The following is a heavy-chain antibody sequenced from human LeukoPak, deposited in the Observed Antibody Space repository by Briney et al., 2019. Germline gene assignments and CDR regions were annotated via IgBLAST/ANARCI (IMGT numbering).Heavy chain of an antibody. CDR1: GFTFDDYA. CDR2: ISWDGGST. V-gene: IGHV3-43D*03. J-gene: IGHJ4*02. CDR3: AKDRGYSGSNWGPFDY. D-gene: IGHD1-26*01. Sequence: GGSLRLSCAASGFTFDDYAMHWVRQAPGKGLEWVSLISWDGGSTYYADSVKGRFTISRDNSKNSLYLQMNSLRAEDTALYYRAKDRGYSGSNWGPFDYWGQGTLVTVSS.